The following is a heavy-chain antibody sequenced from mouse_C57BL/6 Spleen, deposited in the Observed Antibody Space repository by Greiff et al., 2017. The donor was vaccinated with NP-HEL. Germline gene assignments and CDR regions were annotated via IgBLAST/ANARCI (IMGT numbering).Heavy chain of an antibody. CDR2: IDPSDSYT. Sequence: QVQLKQPGAELVMPGASVKLSCKASGYTFTSYWMHWVKQRPGQGLEWIGEIDPSDSYTNYNQKFKGKSTLTVDKSSSTAYMQLSSLTSEDSAVYYCARFGVYFDYWGQGTTLTVSS. J-gene: IGHJ2*01. D-gene: IGHD3-1*01. CDR1: GYTFTSYW. V-gene: IGHV1-69*01. CDR3: ARFGVYFDY.